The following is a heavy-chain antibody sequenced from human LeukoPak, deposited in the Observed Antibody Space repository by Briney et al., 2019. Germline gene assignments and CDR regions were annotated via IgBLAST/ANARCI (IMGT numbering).Heavy chain of an antibody. CDR2: ISYDGSNK. V-gene: IGHV3-30*03. CDR3: ARGGGYFDY. Sequence: HPGGSLRLSCAASGFTFSSYWMSWVRQAPGKGLEWVAVISYDGSNKYYADSVKGRFTISRDNSKNTLYLQMNSLRAEDTAVYYCARGGGYFDYWGQGTLVTVSS. D-gene: IGHD4-23*01. CDR1: GFTFSSYW. J-gene: IGHJ4*02.